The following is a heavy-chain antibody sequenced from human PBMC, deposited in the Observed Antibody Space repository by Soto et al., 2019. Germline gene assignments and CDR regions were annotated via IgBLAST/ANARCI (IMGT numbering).Heavy chain of an antibody. CDR1: GGSFSGYY. CDR3: AGDSSAIAVRGTGRSTNNRFDP. Sequence: QVQLQQWGAGLLKPSETLSLTCAVYGGSFSGYYWSWIRQPPGKGLEWIGEINHSGSTNYNPSLKSRVTISIDTSKKQFPPKLSSVTAADTAIYYCAGDSSAIAVRGTGRSTNNRFDPWGQGTLVTVSS. J-gene: IGHJ5*02. V-gene: IGHV4-34*01. D-gene: IGHD6-19*01. CDR2: INHSGST.